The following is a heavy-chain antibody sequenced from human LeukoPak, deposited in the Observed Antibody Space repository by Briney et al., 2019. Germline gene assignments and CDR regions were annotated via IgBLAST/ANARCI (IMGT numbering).Heavy chain of an antibody. V-gene: IGHV3-23*01. Sequence: GGSLRRSCAVSGFTFSSYAMSWVRQAPGKGLEWVSAISGGAVSTNYADSVKGRFTISRDNSKNTLYLQMSSLRAEDTALYYCATYRQVLLPFESWGQGTLVTVSS. J-gene: IGHJ4*02. CDR3: ATYRQVLLPFES. CDR2: ISGGAVST. D-gene: IGHD2-8*02. CDR1: GFTFSSYA.